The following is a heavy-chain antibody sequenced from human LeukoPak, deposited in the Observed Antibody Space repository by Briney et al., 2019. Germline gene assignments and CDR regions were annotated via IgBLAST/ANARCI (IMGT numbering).Heavy chain of an antibody. Sequence: GASVKVSCKASGYTFTGYYMHWLRQAPGQGLEWMGWINPNSGGTNYAQKFQGRVTMTRDTSISTAYMELSRLRSDDTAVYYCARDTRYCSGGSCDGDYWGQGTLVTVSS. D-gene: IGHD2-15*01. CDR2: INPNSGGT. J-gene: IGHJ4*02. CDR3: ARDTRYCSGGSCDGDY. CDR1: GYTFTGYY. V-gene: IGHV1-2*02.